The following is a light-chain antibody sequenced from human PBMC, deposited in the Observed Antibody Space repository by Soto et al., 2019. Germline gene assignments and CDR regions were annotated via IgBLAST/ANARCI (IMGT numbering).Light chain of an antibody. V-gene: IGLV1-40*01. J-gene: IGLJ1*01. CDR1: SSNIGAGYD. Sequence: QSVLTQPPSVSGAPGQRVTISCTGSSSNIGAGYDVHWYQQLPGTAPKLLIYGNSNRPSGVPYRFSGSKSGTSASLAITGRLAEDDAADYCQSYDSSLSGYVFGTGTKVTVL. CDR3: QSYDSSLSGYV. CDR2: GNS.